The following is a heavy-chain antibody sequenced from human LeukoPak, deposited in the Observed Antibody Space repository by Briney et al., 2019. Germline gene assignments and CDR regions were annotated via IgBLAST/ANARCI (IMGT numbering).Heavy chain of an antibody. V-gene: IGHV4-59*01. CDR2: IYYSGST. CDR1: GGSISSYY. Sequence: SETLSLTCTVSGGSISSYYWSWIRQPPGKGLEWIGYIYYSGSTNYNPSLKSRVTISVDTSKNQFSLKLTSVTAADTAVYYCARGGGRGYYYYYMDVWGKGTTVTISS. CDR3: ARGGGRGYYYYYMDV. D-gene: IGHD3-10*01. J-gene: IGHJ6*03.